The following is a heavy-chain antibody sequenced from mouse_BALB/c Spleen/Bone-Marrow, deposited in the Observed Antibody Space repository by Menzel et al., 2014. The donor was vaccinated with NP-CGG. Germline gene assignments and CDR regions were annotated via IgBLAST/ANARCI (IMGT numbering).Heavy chain of an antibody. CDR3: TRTYEYFDY. D-gene: IGHD2-3*01. Sequence: VQLQQSGAELVRPGASVKLSCKASGYTFTSYWINWVKQRPGQGLEWIGNIYPSDNYTNYNQKFKDKATLTVDKSSSTAYMQLSSPTSKDSAVYYCTRTYEYFDYWGQGTTLTVSS. CDR1: GYTFTSYW. CDR2: IYPSDNYT. V-gene: IGHV1-69*02. J-gene: IGHJ2*01.